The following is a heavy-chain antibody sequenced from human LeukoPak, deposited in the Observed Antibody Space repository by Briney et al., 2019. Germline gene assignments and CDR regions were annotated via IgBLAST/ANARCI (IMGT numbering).Heavy chain of an antibody. CDR3: ARGSSDWSWYFDL. J-gene: IGHJ2*01. CDR1: GGSISSGDYY. Sequence: SETLSLTCTVSGGSISSGDYYWSWLRQPPGTGLEWIGYVSYSGSVTYSPSLKSRVTISVDTSKNQFSLRLTSVTAADTAVYYCARGSSDWSWYFDLWGRGTLVSVSS. CDR2: VSYSGSV. D-gene: IGHD6-19*01. V-gene: IGHV4-61*08.